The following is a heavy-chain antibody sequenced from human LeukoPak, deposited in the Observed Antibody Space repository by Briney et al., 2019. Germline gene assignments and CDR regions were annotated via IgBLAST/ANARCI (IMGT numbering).Heavy chain of an antibody. V-gene: IGHV4-34*01. CDR3: ARGSAVVTAILVPGWFDP. J-gene: IGHJ5*02. Sequence: ETLSLTCAVYGGSFSGYYWSWIRQPPGKGLEWIGEINHSGSTNYNPSLKSRVTISVDTSKNQFSLKLSSVTAADTAVYYCARGSAVVTAILVPGWFDPWGQGTLVTVSS. D-gene: IGHD2-21*02. CDR2: INHSGST. CDR1: GGSFSGYY.